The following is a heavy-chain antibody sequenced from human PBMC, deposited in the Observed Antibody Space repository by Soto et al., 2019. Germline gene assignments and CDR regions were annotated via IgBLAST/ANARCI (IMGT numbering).Heavy chain of an antibody. CDR3: ERVFCRGDCYSPLDY. CDR2: ISSSDKYI. V-gene: IGHV3-21*01. CDR1: GFNFSNFG. J-gene: IGHJ4*02. Sequence: GGPLRLSCGASGFNFSNFGLNWVRQAPGKGLAWVSSISSSDKYIYYADSVKGRFTISRDNAKNSLSLQMNSLRADDTAVYYCERVFCRGDCYSPLDYWGQGTLVTVSS. D-gene: IGHD2-21*02.